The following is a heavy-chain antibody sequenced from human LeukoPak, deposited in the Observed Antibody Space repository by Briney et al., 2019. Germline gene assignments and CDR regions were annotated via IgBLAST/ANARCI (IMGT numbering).Heavy chain of an antibody. CDR3: WSGYYGSGSYYPPFDY. CDR1: GFTFSGYW. Sequence: GGSLRLSCAASGFTFSGYWMHWVRQAPGKGLVWVSRINSDGSSTSYADSVKGRFTISRDNAKNTLYLQMNSLRAEDTAVYYCWSGYYGSGSYYPPFDYWGQGTLVTVSS. J-gene: IGHJ4*02. CDR2: INSDGSST. V-gene: IGHV3-74*01. D-gene: IGHD3-10*01.